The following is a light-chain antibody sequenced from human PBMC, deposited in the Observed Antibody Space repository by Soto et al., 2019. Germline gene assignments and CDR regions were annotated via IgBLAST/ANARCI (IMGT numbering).Light chain of an antibody. Sequence: QSALTHPASVSGSPGQSITISCTGTSSDVGGYKFVSWYQQHPGKAPKLIIYEVSNRPSGVSNRFSGSKSGNAASLTISGLQAEDEADYYCSSYTRSSSVVFGGGTKLTVL. J-gene: IGLJ3*02. V-gene: IGLV2-14*01. CDR2: EVS. CDR3: SSYTRSSSVV. CDR1: SSDVGGYKF.